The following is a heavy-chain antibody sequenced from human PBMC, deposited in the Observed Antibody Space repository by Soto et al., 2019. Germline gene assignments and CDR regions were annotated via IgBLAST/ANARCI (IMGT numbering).Heavy chain of an antibody. CDR1: GFTFTNYG. D-gene: IGHD1-26*01. J-gene: IGHJ4*02. Sequence: QVQLVESGGGVVQPGRSLRLSSAASGFTFTNYGMHWVRQAPGKGLEWVAVIWYDGSNKYYADSVKGRFTISKDNSQNTLYLQMNNLRAEDTAMYYCTRDPYGGSRYYFDSWGQGTLVTVSS. V-gene: IGHV3-33*01. CDR3: TRDPYGGSRYYFDS. CDR2: IWYDGSNK.